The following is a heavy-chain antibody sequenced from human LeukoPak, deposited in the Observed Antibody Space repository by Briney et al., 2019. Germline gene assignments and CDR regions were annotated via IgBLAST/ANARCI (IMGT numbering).Heavy chain of an antibody. Sequence: GGSLRLSCAASGFSFSTYAIHWVRQAPGKGLEWVANINQDGRKEHYVDSVKGRFTISRDNAKNFLYLQMNSLRAEDTAVYYCARDSSPYCGDDCYFDAFDLWGQGTMVTVSS. V-gene: IGHV3-7*03. CDR2: INQDGRKE. CDR3: ARDSSPYCGDDCYFDAFDL. J-gene: IGHJ3*01. CDR1: GFSFSTYA. D-gene: IGHD2-21*02.